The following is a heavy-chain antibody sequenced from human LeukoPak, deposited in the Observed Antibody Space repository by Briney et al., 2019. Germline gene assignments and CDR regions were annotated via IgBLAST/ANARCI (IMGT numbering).Heavy chain of an antibody. V-gene: IGHV1-69*01. CDR3: ASYPYDSSGYYWFADAFDI. D-gene: IGHD3-22*01. CDR2: IIPIFGTA. J-gene: IGHJ3*02. CDR1: GGTFSSYA. Sequence: SVKVSCKASGGTFSSYAISWVRQAPGQGLEWMGGIIPIFGTANYAQKFQGRVTITADESTSTAYMELSSLRSEDTAVYYCASYPYDSSGYYWFADAFDIWGQGTMVTVSS.